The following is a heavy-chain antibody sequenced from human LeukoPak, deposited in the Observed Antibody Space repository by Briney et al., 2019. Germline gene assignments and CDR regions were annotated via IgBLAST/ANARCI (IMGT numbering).Heavy chain of an antibody. V-gene: IGHV3-43D*04. CDR2: ISWDGGST. CDR3: AKVRGYCSGGSCYSGFGYMDV. CDR1: GFTFDDYA. D-gene: IGHD2-15*01. Sequence: GGSLRLSCAASGFTFDDYAMHWVRQAPGKGLEWVSLISWDGGSTYYTDSVKGRFTISRDNSKNSLYLQMNSLRAEETALYYCAKVRGYCSGGSCYSGFGYMDVWGKGTTVTVSS. J-gene: IGHJ6*03.